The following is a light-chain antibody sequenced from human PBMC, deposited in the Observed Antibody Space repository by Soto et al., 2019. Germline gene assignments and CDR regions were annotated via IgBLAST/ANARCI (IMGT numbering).Light chain of an antibody. J-gene: IGKJ1*01. Sequence: DIVMTQSPDSLTVSLGERATINCTSSQTIFYSSNNRNYSAWYQQRPGQPPKLLIYWASTRESGVPDRFSGSGSGTDFTLTISSLQTEDVALYYCQQYYNFPRTFGQGTKVDIK. CDR1: QTIFYSSNNRNY. V-gene: IGKV4-1*01. CDR3: QQYYNFPRT. CDR2: WAS.